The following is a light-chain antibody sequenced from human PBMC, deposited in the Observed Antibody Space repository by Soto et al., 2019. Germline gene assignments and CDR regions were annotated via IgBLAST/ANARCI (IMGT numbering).Light chain of an antibody. Sequence: QSALTQPASVSGSPGQSITISCTGTSNDVGGYAYVSWYQQHPGKAPKVMIYEVSNRPSGVSHRFSGSRSGNTASLTISGLQAEDEALYYCGTWDTSLSNWVFGGGTKLTVL. V-gene: IGLV2-14*01. J-gene: IGLJ3*02. CDR1: SNDVGGYAY. CDR3: GTWDTSLSNWV. CDR2: EVS.